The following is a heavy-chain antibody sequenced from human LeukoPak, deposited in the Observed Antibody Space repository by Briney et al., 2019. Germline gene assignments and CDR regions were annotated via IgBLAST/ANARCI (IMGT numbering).Heavy chain of an antibody. CDR3: ARDLYGSGRYQRDY. CDR2: IYSSGTT. Sequence: PGGSLRLSCTASGFTVSDNYMSWVRQAPGKGLEWVLVIYSSGTTYYADSVKGRFTISRDNSKNTLYLQMNSLRVEDTAVYCCARDLYGSGRYQRDYWGQGTLVTVSS. CDR1: GFTVSDNY. D-gene: IGHD3-10*01. V-gene: IGHV3-66*01. J-gene: IGHJ4*02.